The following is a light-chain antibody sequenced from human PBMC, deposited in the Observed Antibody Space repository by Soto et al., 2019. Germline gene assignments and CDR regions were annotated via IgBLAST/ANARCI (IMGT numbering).Light chain of an antibody. V-gene: IGLV1-44*01. J-gene: IGLJ2*01. Sequence: QSVLTQPPSASGTPGQRVTISCSGSSSNIGSNTVNWYQQLPGTAPTLLIYSNNQRPSGVPDRFSGSKSGTSASLAISGRQSEDEADYYCAAWDDSLNVVVFGGGTQLTVL. CDR1: SSNIGSNT. CDR3: AAWDDSLNVVV. CDR2: SNN.